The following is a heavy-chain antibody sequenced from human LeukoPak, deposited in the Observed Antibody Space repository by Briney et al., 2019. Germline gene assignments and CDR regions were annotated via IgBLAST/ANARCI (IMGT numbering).Heavy chain of an antibody. Sequence: GGSLRLSCAASGFTFSSYWMSWVRQAPGKGLEWVANIKQDGSEKYYVDSVKGRFTISRDNAKNSLYLQMNSLRAEDTAVYYCVRVHYYYYMDVWGKGTTVTVSS. J-gene: IGHJ6*03. CDR3: VRVHYYYYMDV. CDR1: GFTFSSYW. V-gene: IGHV3-7*01. CDR2: IKQDGSEK.